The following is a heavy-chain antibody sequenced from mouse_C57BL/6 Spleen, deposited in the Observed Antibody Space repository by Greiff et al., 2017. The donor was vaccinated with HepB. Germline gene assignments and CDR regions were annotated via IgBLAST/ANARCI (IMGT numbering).Heavy chain of an antibody. CDR1: GYTFTSYW. CDR2: IYPGSGST. V-gene: IGHV1-55*01. J-gene: IGHJ4*01. CDR3: ARYYDYDYYAMDY. D-gene: IGHD2-4*01. Sequence: QVQLKQPGAELVKPGASVKMSCKASGYTFTSYWITWVKQRPGQGLEWIGDIYPGSGSTNYNEKFKSKATLTVDTSSSTAYMQLSSLTSEDSAVYYCARYYDYDYYAMDYWGQGTSVTVSS.